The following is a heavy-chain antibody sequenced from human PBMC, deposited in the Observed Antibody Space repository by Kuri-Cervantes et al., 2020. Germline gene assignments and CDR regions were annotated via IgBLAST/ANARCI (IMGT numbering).Heavy chain of an antibody. J-gene: IGHJ6*02. CDR1: GFTFSSYG. D-gene: IGHD6-19*01. CDR2: ISYDGSNK. V-gene: IGHV3-30*18. CDR3: AKDPWQWLVPRYYYYGMDV. Sequence: GESLKISCAASGFTFSSYGMHWVRQAPGKGLEWVAVISYDGSNKYYADSVKGRFTISRDNSKNTLYLQMNSLRAEDTAVYYCAKDPWQWLVPRYYYYGMDVWGQGTTVTVSS.